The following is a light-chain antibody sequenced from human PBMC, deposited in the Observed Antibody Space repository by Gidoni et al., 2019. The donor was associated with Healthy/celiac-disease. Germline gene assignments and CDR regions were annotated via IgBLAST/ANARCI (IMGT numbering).Light chain of an antibody. Sequence: SYVLTQPPSVSVAPGKTARITCGGNNIGSKSVHWYQQKPGQAPVLVIYYDSDRPSGIPERFSGSNAGNTATLTISRVEAGDEADYYCQVWDSSSDHPVFGGGTKLXVX. CDR2: YDS. CDR3: QVWDSSSDHPV. CDR1: NIGSKS. V-gene: IGLV3-21*04. J-gene: IGLJ2*01.